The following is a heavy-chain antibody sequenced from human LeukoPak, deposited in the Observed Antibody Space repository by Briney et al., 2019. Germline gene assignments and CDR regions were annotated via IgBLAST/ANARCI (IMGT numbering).Heavy chain of an antibody. CDR1: GGSISSYY. CDR2: IYYSGST. V-gene: IGHV4-59*01. J-gene: IGHJ4*02. CDR3: ARAKYSGYPFYFDY. D-gene: IGHD5-12*01. Sequence: SETLSLTCTVSGGSISSYYWSWIRQPPGKGLEWIGYIYYSGSTNYNPSLESRVTISVDTSKNQFSLKLSSVTAADTAVYYCARAKYSGYPFYFDYWGQGTLVTVSS.